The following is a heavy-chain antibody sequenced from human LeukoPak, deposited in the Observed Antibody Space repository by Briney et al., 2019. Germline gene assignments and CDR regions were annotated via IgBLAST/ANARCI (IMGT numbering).Heavy chain of an antibody. CDR3: ARGPNPNYDYVWGSYRFYYYNYMDV. V-gene: IGHV1-8*01. D-gene: IGHD3-16*02. CDR2: MNPNSGNT. CDR1: GFTFTSYD. J-gene: IGHJ6*03. Sequence: GASVKVSCKASGFTFTSYDINWVRQATGQGLEWMGWMNPNSGNTGYAQKFQGRVTMTRNTSISTAYMELSSLRSEDTAVYYCARGPNPNYDYVWGSYRFYYYNYMDVWGKGTTVTISS.